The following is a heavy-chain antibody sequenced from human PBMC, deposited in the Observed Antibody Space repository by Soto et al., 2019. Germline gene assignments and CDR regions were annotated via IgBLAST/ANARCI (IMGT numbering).Heavy chain of an antibody. Sequence: SVKVSCKASGFTFTSSAMQWVRQARGQRLEWIGWIVVGSGNTNYAQKFQERVTITRGMSTSTAYMQLNSLRAEDTAVYYCAKYGCSSTSCQCDYWGQGTRVTVSS. CDR1: GFTFTSSA. V-gene: IGHV1-58*02. CDR3: AKYGCSSTSCQCDY. J-gene: IGHJ4*02. D-gene: IGHD2-2*01. CDR2: IVVGSGNT.